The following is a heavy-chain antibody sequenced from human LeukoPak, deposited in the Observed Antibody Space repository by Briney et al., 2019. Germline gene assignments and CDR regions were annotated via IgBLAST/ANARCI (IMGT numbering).Heavy chain of an antibody. Sequence: EASVKVSCKASGYTFTSYDINWVRQATGQGLEWMGWMNPNSGNTGYAQKFQGRVTMTRNTSITTAYMELSSLRSEDTAVYYCARGPERGRYGSGSSWFDPWGQGTLVTVSS. V-gene: IGHV1-8*01. J-gene: IGHJ5*02. D-gene: IGHD3-10*01. CDR2: MNPNSGNT. CDR1: GYTFTSYD. CDR3: ARGPERGRYGSGSSWFDP.